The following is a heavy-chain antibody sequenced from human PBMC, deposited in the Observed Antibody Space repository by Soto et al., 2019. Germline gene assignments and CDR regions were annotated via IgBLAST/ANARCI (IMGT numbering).Heavy chain of an antibody. D-gene: IGHD1-26*01. CDR2: ISTYNGDT. CDR3: ARQGSWPYYYYGLDV. J-gene: IGHJ6*02. CDR1: GYTFTTSG. V-gene: IGHV1-18*01. Sequence: QVQLVQSGPEVRKPGASVKVSCEASGYTFTTSGISWVRQVPGQGLEWMGGISTYNGDTNSAQNFQGRVLMTADTSTGTAYMELMSLNSDDTAVYYCARQGSWPYYYYGLDVWGQGTTVTVSS.